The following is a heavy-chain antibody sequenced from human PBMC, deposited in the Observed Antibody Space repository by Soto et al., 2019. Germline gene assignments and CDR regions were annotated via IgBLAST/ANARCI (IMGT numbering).Heavy chain of an antibody. CDR3: ARDALRFLEWLLYPVCMDV. V-gene: IGHV3-21*01. D-gene: IGHD3-3*01. CDR2: ISSSSSYI. CDR1: GFTFSSYS. Sequence: GGSLRLSCAASGFTFSSYSMNWVRQAPGKGLEWVSSISSSSSYIYYADSVKGRFTISRDNAKNSLYLQMNSLRAEDTAVYYCARDALRFLEWLLYPVCMDVWGQGTTVTVTS. J-gene: IGHJ6*02.